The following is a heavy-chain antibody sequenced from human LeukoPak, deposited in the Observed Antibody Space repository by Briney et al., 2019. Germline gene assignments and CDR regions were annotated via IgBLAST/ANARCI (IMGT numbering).Heavy chain of an antibody. V-gene: IGHV4-39*01. CDR3: ARHLYCINGVCFSFDY. D-gene: IGHD2-8*01. CDR1: GGSITSSSYY. J-gene: IGHJ4*02. CDR2: IYYSGST. Sequence: PSETLSLTCTVSGGSITSSSYYWGWIRQPPGKGLEWDGRIYYSGSTYYNPSLKSRVTISVDTSKNQFSLKPSSVTAADTAVYYCARHLYCINGVCFSFDYWGQGTLVTVSS.